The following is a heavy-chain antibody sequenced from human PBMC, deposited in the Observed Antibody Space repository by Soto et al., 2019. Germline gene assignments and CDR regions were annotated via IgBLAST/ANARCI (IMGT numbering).Heavy chain of an antibody. V-gene: IGHV4-39*01. CDR1: GGSTSSSSYY. CDR2: MFYSGST. J-gene: IGHJ3*02. Sequence: SETLSLTCIVSGGSTSSSSYYWGWIRQPPGKGLEWIGSMFYSGSTYYNPSLNSQVTISVDTSKNQFSLKLNSVTAADTAVYYCARSLFNSGWGHAFDIWGQGTMVTVSS. CDR3: ARSLFNSGWGHAFDI. D-gene: IGHD6-19*01.